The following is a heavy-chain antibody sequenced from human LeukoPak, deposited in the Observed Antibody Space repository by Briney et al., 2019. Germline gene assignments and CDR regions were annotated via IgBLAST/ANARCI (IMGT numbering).Heavy chain of an antibody. D-gene: IGHD3-22*01. V-gene: IGHV5-51*01. Sequence: GESLKISCKGSGYSFTSYWIGGVRQMPGKGLEWMGIIYPGDSDTRYSPSFQGQVTISADKSISTAYLQWSSLKASDTAMYYCARLSYDSSGYYQRPDAFDIWGQGTMVTVSS. CDR1: GYSFTSYW. CDR2: IYPGDSDT. CDR3: ARLSYDSSGYYQRPDAFDI. J-gene: IGHJ3*02.